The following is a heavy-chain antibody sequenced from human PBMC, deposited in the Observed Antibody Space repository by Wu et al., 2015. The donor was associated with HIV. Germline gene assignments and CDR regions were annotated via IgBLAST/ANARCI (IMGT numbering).Heavy chain of an antibody. CDR1: GDGFTSYA. J-gene: IGHJ6*02. CDR3: ATSYYGSGSYPTFYYYYAMDV. D-gene: IGHD3-10*01. V-gene: IGHV1-8*02. CDR2: MNSNNGKT. Sequence: QVHLMQFGAEVKKPGSSVKVSCKASGDGFTSYAVSWVRQAPGQGPEWMGWMNSNNGKTGYGQKFQGRVAMTRNISTRTAYMELSGLKSEDTAVYYCATSYYGSGSYPTFYYYYAMDVWGQGTTVTVSS.